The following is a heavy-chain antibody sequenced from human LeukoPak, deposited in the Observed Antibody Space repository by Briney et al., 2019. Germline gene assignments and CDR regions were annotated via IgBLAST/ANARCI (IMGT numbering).Heavy chain of an antibody. Sequence: PGGSLRLSCAASGFTFSSYDMHRVRQATGKGLEWVSAIGAAGDTYYPGSVKGRFTISRENAKNSLYLQMNSLRDGDTAVYYCARGDSSYYYMDVWGKGTTVTVSS. CDR1: GFTFSSYD. CDR2: IGAAGDT. D-gene: IGHD3-22*01. CDR3: ARGDSSYYYMDV. V-gene: IGHV3-13*01. J-gene: IGHJ6*03.